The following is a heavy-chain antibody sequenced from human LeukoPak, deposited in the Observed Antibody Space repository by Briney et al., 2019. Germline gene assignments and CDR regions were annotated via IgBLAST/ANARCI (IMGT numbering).Heavy chain of an antibody. CDR2: ISTSGSTI. Sequence: PGGSLRLSCAASGFTFSSYEMNWVRQAPGKGLEWVSYISTSGSTIYYADSVKGRFTISRDNAKNSLYLQMNSLRVEDSAVYYCARDLNSGELWAIDYRGQGTLVTVSS. V-gene: IGHV3-48*03. CDR1: GFTFSSYE. J-gene: IGHJ4*02. CDR3: ARDLNSGELWAIDY. D-gene: IGHD3-16*01.